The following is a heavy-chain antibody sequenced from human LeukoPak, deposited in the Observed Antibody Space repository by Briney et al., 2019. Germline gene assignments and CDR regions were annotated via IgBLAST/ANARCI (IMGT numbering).Heavy chain of an antibody. J-gene: IGHJ4*02. CDR2: IYHSGST. Sequence: SQTLSLTCAVSGGSISSGGYSWSWIRQPPGKGLEWIGYIYHSGSTYYNPSLKSRVTISVDRSKNQFSLKLSSVTAADTAVYYCARGGYFDGIDYWGQGTLVTVSS. CDR1: GGSISSGGYS. CDR3: ARGGYFDGIDY. V-gene: IGHV4-30-2*01. D-gene: IGHD3-9*01.